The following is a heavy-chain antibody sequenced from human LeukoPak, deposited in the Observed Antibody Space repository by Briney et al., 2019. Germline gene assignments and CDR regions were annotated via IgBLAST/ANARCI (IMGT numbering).Heavy chain of an antibody. V-gene: IGHV3-48*01. J-gene: IGHJ6*02. CDR2: TSSSSSTI. Sequence: GGSLRPSCAASGFTFSSYSMNWVRQAPGKGLEWVSYTSSSSSTIYYADSVKGRFTISRDNSKNTLYLQMNSLRAEDTAVYYCARAPSSFESSPDYYYYGMDVWGQGTTVTVSS. D-gene: IGHD1-26*01. CDR1: GFTFSSYS. CDR3: ARAPSSFESSPDYYYYGMDV.